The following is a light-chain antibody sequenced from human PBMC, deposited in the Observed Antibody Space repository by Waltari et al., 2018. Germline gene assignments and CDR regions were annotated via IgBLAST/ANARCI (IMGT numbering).Light chain of an antibody. CDR1: QGISSY. J-gene: IGKJ2*01. Sequence: AIRITQSPSSLSASTGDRVTITCLSSQGISSYLAWYQQKPGTAPNLLIYAASTLQSGVPSRVSGSGSGTDFTLTISCLQSEDFATYYCQQYYSYLTFGQGTKLEIK. CDR3: QQYYSYLT. V-gene: IGKV1-8*01. CDR2: AAS.